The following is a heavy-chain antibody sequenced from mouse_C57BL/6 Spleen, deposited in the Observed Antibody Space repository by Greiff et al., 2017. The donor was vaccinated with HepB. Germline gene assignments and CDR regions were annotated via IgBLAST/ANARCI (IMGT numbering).Heavy chain of an antibody. CDR3: TTRGNYEDYYFDY. CDR2: IDPENGDT. D-gene: IGHD2-1*01. V-gene: IGHV14-4*01. Sequence: EVQLQQSGAELVRPGASVKLSCTASGFNIKDDYMHWVKQRPEQGLEWIGWIDPENGDTEYASKFQGKATITADTSSNTAYLQRSSLTSEDTAVYYCTTRGNYEDYYFDYWGQGTTLTVSS. CDR1: GFNIKDDY. J-gene: IGHJ2*01.